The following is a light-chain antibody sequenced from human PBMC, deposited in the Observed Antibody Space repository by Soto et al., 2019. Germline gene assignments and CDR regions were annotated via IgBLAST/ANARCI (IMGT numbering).Light chain of an antibody. J-gene: IGLJ2*01. Sequence: QSVLTQPASVSGSPGQSITISCTGSSSDVGTYDLVSWYQQHPGKAPTLIIFEVSERPSGVSNRFSGSKSGNTASLTISGLHAEDEAEYYCCSYAGGGTYVFGGGTKLTVL. CDR3: CSYAGGGTYV. CDR1: SSDVGTYDL. V-gene: IGLV2-23*02. CDR2: EVS.